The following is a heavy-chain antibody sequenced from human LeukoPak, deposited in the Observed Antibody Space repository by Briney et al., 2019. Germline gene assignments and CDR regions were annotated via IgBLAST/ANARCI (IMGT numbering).Heavy chain of an antibody. Sequence: SETLSLTCTVSDDSITLYYWTWIRQPPGKGLEWIGYVDHTGSTNFNPSLNGRVTISRDTSRNHFSLRLRSVTAADTAVYFCARGRVSSSTYYSTYYYYFYMDVWGKGTTVTVSS. CDR2: VDHTGST. J-gene: IGHJ6*03. CDR1: DDSITLYY. D-gene: IGHD3-22*01. CDR3: ARGRVSSSTYYSTYYYYFYMDV. V-gene: IGHV4-59*01.